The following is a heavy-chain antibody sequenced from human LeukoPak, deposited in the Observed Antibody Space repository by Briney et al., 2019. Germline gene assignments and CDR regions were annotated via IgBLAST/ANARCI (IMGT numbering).Heavy chain of an antibody. J-gene: IGHJ3*02. Sequence: PSETLSLTCAVYGGSFTDYYWNWIRQPPGKGLEWIGEINHSGITHYNPSLKSRVTISADTSKNQFSLKLNSVTAADTAVYYCARHSGYYYARDAFDIWGQGTMVTVSS. V-gene: IGHV4-34*01. CDR3: ARHSGYYYARDAFDI. CDR2: INHSGIT. D-gene: IGHD3-22*01. CDR1: GGSFTDYY.